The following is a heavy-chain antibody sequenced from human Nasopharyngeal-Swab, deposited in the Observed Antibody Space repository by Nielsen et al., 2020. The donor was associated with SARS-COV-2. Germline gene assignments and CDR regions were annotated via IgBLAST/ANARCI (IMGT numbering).Heavy chain of an antibody. V-gene: IGHV4-4*07. D-gene: IGHD1-1*01. CDR3: ARSGTTKYGLDV. Sequence: SETLSLTRSVSGGTIRGYFLSWIRQPAGEGLEWIGRVYTSGSTNYNPSLKSRVTISIDMSKNQFSLELRSVTAADTAFYYCARSGTTKYGLDVWGQGTTVIVSS. J-gene: IGHJ6*01. CDR2: VYTSGST. CDR1: GGTIRGYF.